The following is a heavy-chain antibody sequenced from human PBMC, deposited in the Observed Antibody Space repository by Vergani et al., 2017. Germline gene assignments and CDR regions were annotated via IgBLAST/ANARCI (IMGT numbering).Heavy chain of an antibody. J-gene: IGHJ5*02. CDR3: ARTNYEQELRFDP. D-gene: IGHD3-22*01. V-gene: IGHV4-39*01. CDR2: IYYSGST. Sequence: QLQLQESGPGLVKPSETLSLTCTVSGGSISSSSYYWGWIRQPPGKGLEWIGSIYYSGSTYYNPSLKSRVTISVDTSKNQFSLKLSSVTAADTAVYYCARTNYEQELRFDPWGEGTLVTVSS. CDR1: GGSISSSSYY.